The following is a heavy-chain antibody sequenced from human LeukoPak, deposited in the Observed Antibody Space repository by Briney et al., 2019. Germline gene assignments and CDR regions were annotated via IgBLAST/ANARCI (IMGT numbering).Heavy chain of an antibody. CDR1: GFTFSSYS. Sequence: PGGSLRLSCAASGFTFSSYSMNWVRPAPGKGLAWVSSINSSNSYIYFADSLKCRFTISRDNAKNSLYLQMNSLRAEDTAVYYCASGSGSYGYWGQGTLVTVSS. J-gene: IGHJ4*02. D-gene: IGHD1-26*01. CDR3: ASGSGSYGY. CDR2: INSSNSYI. V-gene: IGHV3-21*01.